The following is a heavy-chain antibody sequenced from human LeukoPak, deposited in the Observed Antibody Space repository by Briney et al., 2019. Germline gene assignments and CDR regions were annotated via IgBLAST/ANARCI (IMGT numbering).Heavy chain of an antibody. CDR3: ARQILFHSERWLQFFDY. Sequence: PSQTLSLTCTVSGGSISSGSYYWSWIRQPAGKGLEWIGRIYTSGSTNYNPSLKSRVTISVDTSKNQFSLKLSSVTAADTAVYYCARQILFHSERWLQFFDYWGQGILVTVSS. V-gene: IGHV4-61*02. J-gene: IGHJ4*02. D-gene: IGHD5-24*01. CDR2: IYTSGST. CDR1: GGSISSGSYY.